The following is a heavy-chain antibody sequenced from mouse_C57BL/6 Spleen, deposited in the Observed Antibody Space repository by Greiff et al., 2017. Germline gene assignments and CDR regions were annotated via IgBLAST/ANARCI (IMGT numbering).Heavy chain of an antibody. J-gene: IGHJ3*01. CDR3: ARWDYKGWFAY. CDR1: GYTFTSYW. D-gene: IGHD2-4*01. Sequence: QVQLQQPGAELVKPGASVKLSCKASGYTFTSYWMQWVKQRPGQGLEWIGEIDPSDSYTNYNQKFKGKATLTGDTSSSTAYMQLSSLTSEDAAVYYCARWDYKGWFAYWGQGTLVTVSA. CDR2: IDPSDSYT. V-gene: IGHV1-50*01.